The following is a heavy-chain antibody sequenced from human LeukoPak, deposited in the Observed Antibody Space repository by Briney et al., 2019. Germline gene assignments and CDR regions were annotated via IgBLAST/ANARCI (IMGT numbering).Heavy chain of an antibody. CDR1: GVSLISTSYY. CDR2: IYYNENT. Sequence: SETLSLTCSVSGVSLISTSYYWGWVRQPPGKGLECIGTIYYNENTYYNPSLKSRVTISVDVSNYQFSLKLRSVTAADTAVYYCVGVTAGRTRDFDSWGQGTLVTVSS. D-gene: IGHD1-20*01. V-gene: IGHV4-39*07. J-gene: IGHJ4*02. CDR3: VGVTAGRTRDFDS.